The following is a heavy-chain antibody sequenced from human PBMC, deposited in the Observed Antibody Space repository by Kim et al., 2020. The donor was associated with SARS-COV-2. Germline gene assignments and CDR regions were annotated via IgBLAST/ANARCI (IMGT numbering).Heavy chain of an antibody. D-gene: IGHD3-10*01. CDR1: NASFTIYY. CDR2: VHSTGET. V-gene: IGHV4-59*08. Sequence: SETLSLTCSVSNASFTIYYWSWVRQSPGKRLEWVGYVHSTGETMYNPSLSSRVSISLHASKNQISLSLTSVTAADSALYYCARHAGATFDSWGQGAPVT. J-gene: IGHJ4*02. CDR3: ARHAGATFDS.